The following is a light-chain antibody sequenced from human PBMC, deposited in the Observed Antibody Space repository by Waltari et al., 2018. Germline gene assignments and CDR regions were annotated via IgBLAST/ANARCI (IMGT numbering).Light chain of an antibody. CDR2: QDN. V-gene: IGLV3-1*01. J-gene: IGLJ2*01. Sequence: SYELTQPPSLSVSPVQTASITCPGDHLGNRYVSWYKQAPGQSPILVIYQDNKRPSGIPERFSGSNSGNTATLTISVTQAVDEADYSCQAWDSSSTVVFGGGTKLTVL. CDR1: HLGNRY. CDR3: QAWDSSSTVV.